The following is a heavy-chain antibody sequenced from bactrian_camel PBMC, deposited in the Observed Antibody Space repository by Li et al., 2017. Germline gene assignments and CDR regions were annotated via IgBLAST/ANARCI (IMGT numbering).Heavy chain of an antibody. CDR1: GYIYDNAC. CDR2: IDTSGGT. Sequence: VQLVESGGGSVQAGGSLRLSCTAAGYIYDNACMAWFRQAPGKEREGVAFIDTSGGTNYAYSVAGRFTISKNNAKNTLYLQMNSLKPEDTAMYYCAADEYNLGLARSYTYWGQGTQVTVS. CDR3: AADEYNLGLARSYTY. D-gene: IGHD5*01. V-gene: IGHV3S53*01. J-gene: IGHJ4*01.